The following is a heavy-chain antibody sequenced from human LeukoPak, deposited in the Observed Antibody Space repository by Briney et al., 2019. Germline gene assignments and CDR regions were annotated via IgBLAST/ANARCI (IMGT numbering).Heavy chain of an antibody. V-gene: IGHV1-69*05. CDR3: ARFMYDFHYYYMDV. Sequence: SVKVSCKASGSTFSSYAIIWVRQAPGQGLEWMGGIIPIFGTANYAQKFQGRVTITTDESTSTAYMELSSLRSEDTAVYYCARFMYDFHYYYMDVWGKGTTVAVSS. CDR1: GSTFSSYA. D-gene: IGHD3-3*01. J-gene: IGHJ6*03. CDR2: IIPIFGTA.